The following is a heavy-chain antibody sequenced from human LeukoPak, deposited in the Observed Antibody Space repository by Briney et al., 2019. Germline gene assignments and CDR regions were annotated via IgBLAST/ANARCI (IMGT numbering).Heavy chain of an antibody. V-gene: IGHV3-48*02. CDR2: ISGSGGDI. J-gene: IGHJ4*02. D-gene: IGHD1-26*01. CDR1: GFTFTDYT. Sequence: GESLRLSCVASGFTFTDYTLNWVRQAPGKGLEWVSYISGSGGDIHYADSVKGRFTISRNNAKNSLYLQMTSLRDEDTAVYYCARDLHSGAYTFDYWGQGTLVTVSS. CDR3: ARDLHSGAYTFDY.